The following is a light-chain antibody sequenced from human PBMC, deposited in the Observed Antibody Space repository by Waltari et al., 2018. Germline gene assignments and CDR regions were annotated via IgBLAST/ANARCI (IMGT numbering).Light chain of an antibody. CDR2: KAS. V-gene: IGKV1-39*01. J-gene: IGKJ2*03. CDR3: QHGYGTPYS. Sequence: DIQMTQSPSSLSASVGDRVTLTCRASENVNNYLNWYQQKPGKAPKLLIYKASTLQSGVPSRFSGSGSGTDYTFTISSLQSEDVATYYCQHGYGTPYSFGQGTKVESK. CDR1: ENVNNY.